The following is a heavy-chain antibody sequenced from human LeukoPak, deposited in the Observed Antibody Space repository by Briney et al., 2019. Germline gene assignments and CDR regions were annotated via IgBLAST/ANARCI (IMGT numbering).Heavy chain of an antibody. CDR3: AKDYCSSTSCFFDY. CDR1: GFTFSRYA. D-gene: IGHD2-2*01. J-gene: IGHJ4*02. V-gene: IGHV3-23*01. Sequence: GGSLRLSCAASGFTFSRYAMSWVRQAPGKGLEWVSGISGSGGSTYNADSVKGRFTISRDNSKNTMYLQMNSLRAEDTAVYYCAKDYCSSTSCFFDYWGQGTLVTVSS. CDR2: ISGSGGST.